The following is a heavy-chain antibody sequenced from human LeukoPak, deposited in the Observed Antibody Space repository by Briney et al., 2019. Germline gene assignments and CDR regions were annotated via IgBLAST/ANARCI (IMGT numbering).Heavy chain of an antibody. CDR2: IRSRAYGGTT. CDR1: GFTFGDNA. D-gene: IGHD6-19*01. Sequence: QPGRSLRLSCTGSGFTFGDNAVNWVRQAPGKGLEWVSFIRSRAYGGTTEYAASVKGRFIISRDDSKSIAYLQMNSLKSEDTGVYYCTGSKGQQWPTWFDPWGQGTLVTVSS. J-gene: IGHJ5*02. V-gene: IGHV3-49*04. CDR3: TGSKGQQWPTWFDP.